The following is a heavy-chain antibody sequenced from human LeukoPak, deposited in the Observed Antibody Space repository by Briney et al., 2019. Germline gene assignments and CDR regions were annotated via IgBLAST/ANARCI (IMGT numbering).Heavy chain of an antibody. CDR1: GYTFTSYG. J-gene: IGHJ4*02. Sequence: ASVKVSCKASGYTFTSYGISWVRQAPGQGLEWMGWISAYNGNTNYAQKLQGRVTMTTDTSTSTAYMELRSLRSDDTAVYYCASSRWLGQNTYDYWAREPWSPSPQ. V-gene: IGHV1-18*01. D-gene: IGHD6-19*01. CDR3: ASSRWLGQNTYDY. CDR2: ISAYNGNT.